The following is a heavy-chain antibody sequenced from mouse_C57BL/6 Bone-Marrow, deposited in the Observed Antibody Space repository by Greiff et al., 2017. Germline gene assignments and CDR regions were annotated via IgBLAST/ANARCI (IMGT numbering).Heavy chain of an antibody. D-gene: IGHD2-4*01. CDR3: ARVGLRRGFAY. CDR1: GYTFTSYT. CDR2: INPSSGYT. V-gene: IGHV1-4*01. J-gene: IGHJ3*01. Sequence: QVQLKQSGAELARPGASVKMSCKASGYTFTSYTMHWVKQRPGQGLEWIGYINPSSGYTKYNQKFKDKATLTADKSSSTAYMQLSSLTSEDSAVYYCARVGLRRGFAYWGQGTLVTVSA.